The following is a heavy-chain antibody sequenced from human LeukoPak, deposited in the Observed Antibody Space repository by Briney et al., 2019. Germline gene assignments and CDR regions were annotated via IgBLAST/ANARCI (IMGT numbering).Heavy chain of an antibody. CDR3: AKGSSNWRDYYYFDY. V-gene: IGHV3-48*01. Sequence: GGSLRLSCATSGFTFTIFGINWVRQAPGKGPEWVSYIDARSGITYYADSVQGRFTISRDNSKNTLYLQMNSLRAEDTAVYYCAKGSSNWRDYYYFDYWGQGTLVTVSS. D-gene: IGHD6-13*01. CDR2: IDARSGIT. J-gene: IGHJ4*02. CDR1: GFTFTIFG.